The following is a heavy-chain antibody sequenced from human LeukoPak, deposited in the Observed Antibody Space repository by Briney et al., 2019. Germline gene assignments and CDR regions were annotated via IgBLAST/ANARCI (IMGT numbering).Heavy chain of an antibody. CDR1: GYTFTSYA. CDR2: INAGNGNT. Sequence: ASVKVSCKASGYTFTSYAMHWVRQAPGQRLEWMGWINAGNGNTKYSQKFQGRVTITRDTSASTAYMELSSLRSEDTAVYYCARDVPPLLWFGELLPKEQLVFDPWGQGTLVTVSS. D-gene: IGHD3-10*01. CDR3: ARDVPPLLWFGELLPKEQLVFDP. J-gene: IGHJ5*02. V-gene: IGHV1-3*01.